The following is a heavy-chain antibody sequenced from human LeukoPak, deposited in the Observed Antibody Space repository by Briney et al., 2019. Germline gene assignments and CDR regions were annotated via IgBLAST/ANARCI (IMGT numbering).Heavy chain of an antibody. V-gene: IGHV3-33*01. Sequence: PGGSLRLSCAASGFTFSSYGMHWVRQAPGKGLEWVAVIWYDGSNKYYADSVKGRFTISRDNSKNTLYLQMNSLRAEDTVVYYCARGGRNYSSSWYWDYWGQEPLVPVSS. D-gene: IGHD6-13*01. CDR1: GFTFSSYG. CDR3: ARGGRNYSSSWYWDY. CDR2: IWYDGSNK. J-gene: IGHJ4*02.